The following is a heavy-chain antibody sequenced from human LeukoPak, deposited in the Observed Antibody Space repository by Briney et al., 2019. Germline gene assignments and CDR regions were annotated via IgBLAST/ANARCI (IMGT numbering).Heavy chain of an antibody. V-gene: IGHV1-69*05. J-gene: IGHJ4*02. CDR3: ASNNYYDSSGYYWGILNDY. CDR1: GGTFSSYA. D-gene: IGHD3-22*01. CDR2: IIPIFGTA. Sequence: SVKVSCKASGGTFSSYAISWVRQAPGQGLEWMGGIIPIFGTANYAQKFQGRVTITTDESTSTAYMELSGLRSEDTAVYYCASNNYYDSSGYYWGILNDYWGQGTLVTVSS.